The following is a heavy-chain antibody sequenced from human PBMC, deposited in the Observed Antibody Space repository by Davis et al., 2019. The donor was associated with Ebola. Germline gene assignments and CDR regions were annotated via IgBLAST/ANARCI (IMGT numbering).Heavy chain of an antibody. J-gene: IGHJ4*02. Sequence: SETLSLTCTVSGGSISSYYWSWIRQPPGKGLEWIGYIYYSGSTNYNPSLKSRVTISVDTSKNQFSLKLSSVTAADTAVYSCARVEQWSLDYWGQGTLVTVSS. CDR1: GGSISSYY. CDR3: ARVEQWSLDY. V-gene: IGHV4-59*12. CDR2: IYYSGST. D-gene: IGHD6-19*01.